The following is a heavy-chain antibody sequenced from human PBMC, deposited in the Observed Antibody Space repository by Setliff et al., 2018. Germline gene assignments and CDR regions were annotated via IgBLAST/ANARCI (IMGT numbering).Heavy chain of an antibody. CDR2: IDPRDDFT. CDR1: GYSFSDFY. D-gene: IGHD6-19*01. Sequence: GASVKVSCKASGYSFSDFYMHWVRQVPGEGLEALGRIDPRDDFTVYAERFKDRLTITADTSTDTSYMGMSSLRFEDTAVYYCAGDPPNSGWSFDYWGQGTLVTVSS. CDR3: AGDPPNSGWSFDY. V-gene: IGHV1-69-2*01. J-gene: IGHJ4*02.